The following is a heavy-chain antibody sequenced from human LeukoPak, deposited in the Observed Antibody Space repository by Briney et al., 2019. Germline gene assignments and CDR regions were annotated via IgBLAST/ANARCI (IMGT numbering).Heavy chain of an antibody. CDR1: GFTFSSYA. D-gene: IGHD6-19*01. Sequence: GGSLRLSCAASGFTFSSYAMSWVRQAPGKGLEWVSAISGSGGSTYYADSVKGRFTISRDNSKNSLYLQMNSLRAEDTAVYYCARKGSSGWYMDYFDYWGQGALVTVSS. V-gene: IGHV3-23*01. CDR2: ISGSGGST. J-gene: IGHJ4*02. CDR3: ARKGSSGWYMDYFDY.